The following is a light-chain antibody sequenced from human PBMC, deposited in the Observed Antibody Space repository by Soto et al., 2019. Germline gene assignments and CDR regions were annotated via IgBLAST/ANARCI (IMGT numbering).Light chain of an antibody. CDR1: QIGSTY. CDR3: QQRSNWQIT. V-gene: IGKV3-11*01. Sequence: DIVLTQSPSTLSLSPGERSTLSCRAIQIGSTYLAWYQQKPGQAPRLLIYDASNRVTGIPARFRGSGSGTDFTLTISSLEPDDFAVYYCQQRSNWQITFGQGTRLEIK. CDR2: DAS. J-gene: IGKJ5*01.